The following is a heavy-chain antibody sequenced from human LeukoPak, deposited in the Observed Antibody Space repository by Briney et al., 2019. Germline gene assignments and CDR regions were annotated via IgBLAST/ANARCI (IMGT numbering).Heavy chain of an antibody. CDR2: VNESGGT. V-gene: IGHV4-34*01. Sequence: SETLSLTCAVYIDSFSNYHWNWIRQSPAKGMEWIGEVNESGGTNISPSLRSRVILSVDTSKNQFSLKLSSVTAADTAVYYCARGAVKAGYCSGGSCSHRRNWFDPWGQGTLVTVSS. CDR1: IDSFSNYH. J-gene: IGHJ5*02. CDR3: ARGAVKAGYCSGGSCSHRRNWFDP. D-gene: IGHD2-15*01.